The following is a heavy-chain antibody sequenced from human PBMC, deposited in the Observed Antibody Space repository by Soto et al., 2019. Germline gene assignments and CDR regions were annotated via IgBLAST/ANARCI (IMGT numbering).Heavy chain of an antibody. Sequence: QVQLQESGPGLVKPSETLSLTCTVSGGSISSYYWNWIRQPPGKGPERIGHIYYSGSTNYNPSLTRRHTTSVDTSKSQFCMSLSSVTATDPALYYCGRRDYGSGYNWFDPWGQGTLVRVSS. D-gene: IGHD3-10*01. CDR1: GGSISSYY. J-gene: IGHJ5*02. V-gene: IGHV4-59*08. CDR2: IYYSGST. CDR3: GRRDYGSGYNWFDP.